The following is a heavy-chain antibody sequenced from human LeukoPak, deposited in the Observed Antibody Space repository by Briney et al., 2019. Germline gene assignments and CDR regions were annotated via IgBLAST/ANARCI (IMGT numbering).Heavy chain of an antibody. J-gene: IGHJ4*02. CDR1: GGTFSSYA. D-gene: IGHD6-13*01. CDR2: IIPILGIA. Sequence: ASVTVSCKASGGTFSSYAISWVRQAPGQGLEWMGRIIPILGIANYAQKFQGRVTITADKSTSTAYMELSSLRSEDTAVYYCARESHSSSWYEVRYFDYWGQGTLVTVSS. CDR3: ARESHSSSWYEVRYFDY. V-gene: IGHV1-69*04.